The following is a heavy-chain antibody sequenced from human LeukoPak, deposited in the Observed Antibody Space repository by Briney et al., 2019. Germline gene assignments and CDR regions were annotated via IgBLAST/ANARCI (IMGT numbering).Heavy chain of an antibody. CDR2: VYSSGGT. Sequence: SGTLSLTCTVSGGSISGYYWSWIRQSPGKGLEWIGYVYSSGGTNYNPSLKSRVSISVDMSKNQLSLELNSVTTADTAMYYCARHRGCTGGTCYRHFDPWGQGTLVTVSS. CDR3: ARHRGCTGGTCYRHFDP. CDR1: GGSISGYY. J-gene: IGHJ5*02. V-gene: IGHV4-59*08. D-gene: IGHD2-15*01.